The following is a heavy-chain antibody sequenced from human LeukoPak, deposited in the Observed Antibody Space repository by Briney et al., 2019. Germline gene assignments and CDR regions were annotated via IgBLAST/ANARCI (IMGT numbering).Heavy chain of an antibody. CDR2: IYYSGST. J-gene: IGHJ6*03. D-gene: IGHD3-3*01. Sequence: PSETLALTCTVSGDSISSYYWSWIRQPPGKGLEWIGYIYYSGSTKYNPSLKSRVTISLDTSKNQFSLKLSSVTAADTAVYYCARTYYDFWSGQIYYYMDVWGKGTTVTVSS. V-gene: IGHV4-59*03. CDR3: ARTYYDFWSGQIYYYMDV. CDR1: GDSISSYY.